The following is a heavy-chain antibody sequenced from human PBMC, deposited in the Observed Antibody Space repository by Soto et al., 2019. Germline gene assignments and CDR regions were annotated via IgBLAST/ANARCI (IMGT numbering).Heavy chain of an antibody. Sequence: SETLSLTCAVYGGSFSAYYWSWIRQPPGKGLEWIGEINDSGSTNYNPSLKSRVTISVDTSKNQFSLDLTSMTAADTAVYYCARAPLDYWGQGTLLTVSS. J-gene: IGHJ4*02. CDR2: INDSGST. CDR1: GGSFSAYY. V-gene: IGHV4-34*01. CDR3: ARAPLDY.